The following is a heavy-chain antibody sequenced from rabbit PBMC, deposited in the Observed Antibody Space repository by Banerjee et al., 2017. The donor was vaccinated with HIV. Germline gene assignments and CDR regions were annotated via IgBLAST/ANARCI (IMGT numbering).Heavy chain of an antibody. V-gene: IGHV1S45*01. CDR1: GLDFSGSYW. Sequence: EESGGDLVQPEGSLTLTCKASGLDFSGSYWICWVRQAPGKGLEWIACIYAGSSGTTVYARWAKGRFTISKTSSTTVTLQMTSLTAADTATYFCARGLSRSNGYAFGALDLRGPGTLVTV. J-gene: IGHJ4*01. CDR2: IYAGSSGTT. D-gene: IGHD6-1*01. CDR3: ARGLSRSNGYAFGALDL.